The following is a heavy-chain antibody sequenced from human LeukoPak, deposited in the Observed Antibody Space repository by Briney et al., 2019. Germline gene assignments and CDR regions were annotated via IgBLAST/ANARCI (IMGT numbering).Heavy chain of an antibody. D-gene: IGHD1-26*01. CDR3: ARKFGGSYYYFDY. CDR2: IKEA. Sequence: GGSLRLSCAASSFTFSSYWMTWVRQAPGKGLEWVANIKEAVKGRFTISRDNAKNSLYLQMNSLRAEDTAVYYCARKFGGSYYYFDYWGQGTLVTVSS. J-gene: IGHJ4*02. CDR1: SFTFSSYW. V-gene: IGHV3-7*01.